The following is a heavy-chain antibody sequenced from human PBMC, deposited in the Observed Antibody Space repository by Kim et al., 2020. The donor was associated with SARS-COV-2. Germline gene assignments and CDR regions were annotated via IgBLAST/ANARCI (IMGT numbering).Heavy chain of an antibody. J-gene: IGHJ4*02. Sequence: SVKVSCKASGGTFSSYAISWVRQAPGQGLEWMGGIIPIFGTANYAQKFQGRVTITADESTSTAYMELSSLRSEDTAVYYCARYCSSTSCLQAYYFDYWGQGTLVTVSS. CDR2: IIPIFGTA. CDR1: GGTFSSYA. V-gene: IGHV1-69*13. CDR3: ARYCSSTSCLQAYYFDY. D-gene: IGHD2-2*01.